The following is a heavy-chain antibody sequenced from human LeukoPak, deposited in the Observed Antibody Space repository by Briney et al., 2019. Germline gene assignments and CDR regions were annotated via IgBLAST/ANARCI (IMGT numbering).Heavy chain of an antibody. D-gene: IGHD5-24*01. CDR1: RGSISSSSNY. Sequence: SETLSLTCTVSRGSISSSSNYWGWIRQPPGKGLEWIGSIYYSGSTYYNPSLKSRVTISVDTSKNQFSLKLSSVTAADTAVYYCAREQEMATITYNWFDPWGQGTLVTVSS. V-gene: IGHV4-39*07. CDR2: IYYSGST. CDR3: AREQEMATITYNWFDP. J-gene: IGHJ5*02.